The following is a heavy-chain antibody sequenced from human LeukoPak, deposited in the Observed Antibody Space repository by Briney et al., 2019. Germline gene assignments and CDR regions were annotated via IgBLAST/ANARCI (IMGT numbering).Heavy chain of an antibody. D-gene: IGHD7-27*01. CDR1: GGSISSYY. J-gene: IGHJ4*02. Sequence: ETLSLTCTVSGGSISSYYWSWIRQPPGKGLAWIGYIYYSGSTNYNPSLKSRVTISVDTSKNQFSLKLSSVTAADTAVYYCARANNWGPAYFDYWGQGTLVTVSS. V-gene: IGHV4-59*01. CDR2: IYYSGST. CDR3: ARANNWGPAYFDY.